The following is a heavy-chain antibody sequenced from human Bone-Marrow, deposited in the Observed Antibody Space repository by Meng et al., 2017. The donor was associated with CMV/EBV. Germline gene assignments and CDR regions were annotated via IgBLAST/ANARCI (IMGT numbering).Heavy chain of an antibody. D-gene: IGHD6-6*01. Sequence: SGTLSLTCTVSGGSISSYYWSWIRQPPGKGLEWIGYIYYSGSTNYNPSLKSRVTISVDTSKNQFSLKLSSVTAADTAVYYCAREYSSSPGVDYFDYWGQGTLVTVSS. CDR3: AREYSSSPGVDYFDY. CDR2: IYYSGST. J-gene: IGHJ4*02. V-gene: IGHV4-59*01. CDR1: GGSISSYY.